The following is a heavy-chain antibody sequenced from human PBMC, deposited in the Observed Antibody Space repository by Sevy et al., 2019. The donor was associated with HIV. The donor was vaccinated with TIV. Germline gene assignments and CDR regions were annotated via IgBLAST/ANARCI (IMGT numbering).Heavy chain of an antibody. CDR1: GFTFSSYE. J-gene: IGHJ4*02. CDR2: ISNSGTTI. Sequence: GGSLRLSCAASGFTFSSYEMSWVRQAPGKGLKWVSYISNSGTTIYYSDSVKGRFTISRDNARNSLYLQMNSLRAEDTAIYYCARDLPPSATTVAHFDCWGQGTLVTVSS. V-gene: IGHV3-48*03. CDR3: ARDLPPSATTVAHFDC. D-gene: IGHD4-17*01.